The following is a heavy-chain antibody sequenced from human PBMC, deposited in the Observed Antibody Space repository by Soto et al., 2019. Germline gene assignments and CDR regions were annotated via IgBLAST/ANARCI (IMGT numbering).Heavy chain of an antibody. CDR1: GFTFSKYA. D-gene: IGHD6-25*01. V-gene: IGHV3-23*01. J-gene: IGHJ4*02. Sequence: EVQLLESGGGLVQPGGSLRLSCAASGFTFSKYAMSWVRQAPGKGLEWVSAISGSGTTTYSADSVRGRFTISRDNSNNIIYLQMNCQSPEGTSLYYCVKFFVETVGSSGWPWCLAYWGQGTLVTVSS. CDR3: VKFFVETVGSSGWPWCLAY. CDR2: ISGSGTTT.